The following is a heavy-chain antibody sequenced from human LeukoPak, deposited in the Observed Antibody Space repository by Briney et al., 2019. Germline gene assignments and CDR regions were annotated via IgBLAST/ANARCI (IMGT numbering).Heavy chain of an antibody. V-gene: IGHV3-23*01. D-gene: IGHD6-19*01. Sequence: GGSLRLSCAASGFTFSSYAMSWVRQAPGKGLEWASAISGSGGSTYYADSVKGRFTISRDNSKNTLYLQMNSLRAEDTAVYYCAKDDRQWLAFDYWGQGTLVTVSS. CDR3: AKDDRQWLAFDY. J-gene: IGHJ4*02. CDR2: ISGSGGST. CDR1: GFTFSSYA.